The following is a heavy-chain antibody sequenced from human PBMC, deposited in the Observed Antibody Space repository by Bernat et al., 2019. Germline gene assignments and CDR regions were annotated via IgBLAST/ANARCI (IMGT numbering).Heavy chain of an antibody. CDR2: ISYDGSNK. D-gene: IGHD3-16*02. V-gene: IGHV3-30*18. J-gene: IGHJ4*02. Sequence: QVQLVESGGGVVQPGRSLRLSCAASGFTFSSYGMHWVRQAPGKGLEWVAVISYDGSNKYYADSVKGRFTISRDNSKNTLYLQMNSLRAEDTAVYYCAKSEGELSLCGGTDYWGQGTLVTVSS. CDR1: GFTFSSYG. CDR3: AKSEGELSLCGGTDY.